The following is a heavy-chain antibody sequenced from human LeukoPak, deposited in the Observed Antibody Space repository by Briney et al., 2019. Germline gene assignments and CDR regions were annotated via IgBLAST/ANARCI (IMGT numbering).Heavy chain of an antibody. V-gene: IGHV1-69*13. CDR1: GGTFSSYA. Sequence: SVKVSCKASGGTFSSYAISGVRQARGQGLEWMGGIIPIFGTANYAQKFQGRVTITADESTSTAYMELSSLRSEDTAVYYCAGGQLDYYYMDVWGEGTTVTISS. J-gene: IGHJ6*03. CDR3: AGGQLDYYYMDV. CDR2: IIPIFGTA. D-gene: IGHD1-1*01.